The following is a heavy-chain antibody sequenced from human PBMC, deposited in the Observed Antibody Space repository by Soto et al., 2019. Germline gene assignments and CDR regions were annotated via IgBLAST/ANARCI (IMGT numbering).Heavy chain of an antibody. Sequence: SETLSLTCTVSGGSIRDYFWTWIRQPPGKGLEWIGYIYYSGRTSYNPSLKSRVSISVDTSKNHFSLQLRSVTAAETAVYYCARVGGDELGDSGGLDYWGQGTLVTVSS. CDR2: IYYSGRT. V-gene: IGHV4-59*01. CDR3: ARVGGDELGDSGGLDY. D-gene: IGHD2-21*02. CDR1: GGSIRDYF. J-gene: IGHJ4*02.